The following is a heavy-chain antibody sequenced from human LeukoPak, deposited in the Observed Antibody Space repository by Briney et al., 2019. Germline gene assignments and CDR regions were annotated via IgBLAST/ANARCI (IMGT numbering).Heavy chain of an antibody. CDR2: ISAYNGNT. CDR1: GYTLTSYG. CDR3: ARSSSWPYYFDY. D-gene: IGHD6-13*01. Sequence: ASVKVSCKASGYTLTSYGISWVRQAPGQGLEWMGWISAYNGNTNYAQKLQGRVTMTTDKSTSTAYMELSSLRSEDTAVYYCARSSSWPYYFDYWGQGTLVTVSS. J-gene: IGHJ4*02. V-gene: IGHV1-18*01.